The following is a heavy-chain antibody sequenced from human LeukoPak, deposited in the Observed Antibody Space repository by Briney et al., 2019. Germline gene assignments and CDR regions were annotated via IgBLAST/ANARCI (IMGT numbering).Heavy chain of an antibody. J-gene: IGHJ6*02. V-gene: IGHV3-23*01. CDR1: GFTFSSYA. CDR3: ATDWWRSGGYYDYDMDV. Sequence: SGGSLRLSCAASGFTFSSYAMSWVRQAPGKGLEWVSAISGSGGSTYYADSVKGRFTISRDNSKNTLYLQMNSLRVEDTAVYYCATDWWRSGGYYDYDMDVWGQGTTVTVSS. CDR2: ISGSGGST. D-gene: IGHD3-3*01.